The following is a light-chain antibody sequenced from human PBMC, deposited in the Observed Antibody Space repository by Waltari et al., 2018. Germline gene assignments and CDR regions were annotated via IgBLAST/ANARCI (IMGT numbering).Light chain of an antibody. V-gene: IGKV2-30*02. J-gene: IGKJ1*01. CDR2: KVS. CDR3: MQSTHWPPWT. Sequence: DVVITQSPRSLSVTLGQPASISCRSSQSLVHSDGDTYLHWFQQRPGQSPRRLINKVSERDPGVPDRFSGSGSGTDFTLEISTVEAEDVGVYYCMQSTHWPPWTFGQGTKVEIK. CDR1: QSLVHSDGDTY.